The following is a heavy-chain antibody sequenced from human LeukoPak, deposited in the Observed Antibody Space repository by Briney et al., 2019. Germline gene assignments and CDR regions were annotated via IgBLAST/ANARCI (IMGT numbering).Heavy chain of an antibody. J-gene: IGHJ5*02. Sequence: SETLSLTCTVSGDSISSRSYYWGWIRQPPGKGLEWIGSIYYSGSTYYNPSLKSRVTISVNTSKNQFSLRLSSVTAADTAVYYCARDLGQYYDTSDNWFDPWGQGTLVTVSS. V-gene: IGHV4-39*02. CDR3: ARDLGQYYDTSDNWFDP. CDR2: IYYSGST. D-gene: IGHD3-22*01. CDR1: GDSISSRSYY.